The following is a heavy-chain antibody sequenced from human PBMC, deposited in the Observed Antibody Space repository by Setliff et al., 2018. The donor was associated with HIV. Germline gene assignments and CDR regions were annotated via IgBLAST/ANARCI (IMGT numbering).Heavy chain of an antibody. D-gene: IGHD6-6*01. CDR1: GYTLTELS. CDR3: VTGSAARPFDY. J-gene: IGHJ4*02. Sequence: ASVKVSCKVSGYTLTELSRHWVRQAPGKGLEWMGSFDPKDGKTRYAQKFQGRVTMTGDTSTDTAYMELSSLRSEDTAVYYYVTGSAARPFDYWGQGTLVTVSS. CDR2: FDPKDGKT. V-gene: IGHV1-24*01.